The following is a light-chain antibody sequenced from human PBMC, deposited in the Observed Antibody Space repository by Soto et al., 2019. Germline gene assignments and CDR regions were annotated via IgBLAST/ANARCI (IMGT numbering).Light chain of an antibody. CDR1: QSVSSN. V-gene: IGKV3-15*01. Sequence: EIVMTQSPATLSVSPVERATLSCMANQSVSSNLAWYQQKPGQAPRLLIYGASTRATGIPARFSGSGSGTEFTLTISSLQSEDFAVYYCQQYNNWPRTFGQGTKVDIK. CDR3: QQYNNWPRT. J-gene: IGKJ1*01. CDR2: GAS.